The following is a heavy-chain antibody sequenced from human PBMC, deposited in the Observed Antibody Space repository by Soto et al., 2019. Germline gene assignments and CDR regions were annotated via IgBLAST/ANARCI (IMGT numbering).Heavy chain of an antibody. J-gene: IGHJ6*03. V-gene: IGHV4-59*01. CDR2: IYYSGST. D-gene: IGHD3-3*01. Sequence: SSETLSLTCTVSGGSISSYYWSWIRQPPGKGLEWIGYIYYSGSTNYNPSLKSRVTISVDTSKNQFSLKLSSVTAADTAVYYCARGISYYDFWSGFRLTCPYMDVWGKGTTVTVSS. CDR1: GGSISSYY. CDR3: ARGISYYDFWSGFRLTCPYMDV.